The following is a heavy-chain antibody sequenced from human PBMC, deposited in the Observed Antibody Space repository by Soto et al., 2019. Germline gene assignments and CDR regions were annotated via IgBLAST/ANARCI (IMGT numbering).Heavy chain of an antibody. CDR3: ARVPDR. J-gene: IGHJ5*02. CDR1: GGSISRGGYS. D-gene: IGHD2-2*01. V-gene: IGHV4-30-2*01. CDR2: IYYSGST. Sequence: SETLSPTCAVSGGSISRGGYSWSWIRQPTGKGLEWIGYIYYSGSTYYNPSLKSRVTISVDRSKNQFSLKLSSVTAADTAVYYCARVPDRWGQGTLVTVSS.